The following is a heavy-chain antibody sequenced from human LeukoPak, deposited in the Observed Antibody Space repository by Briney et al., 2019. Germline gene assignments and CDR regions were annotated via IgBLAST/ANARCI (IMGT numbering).Heavy chain of an antibody. D-gene: IGHD3-9*01. V-gene: IGHV1-8*03. J-gene: IGHJ4*02. CDR2: MNPNSGNT. Sequence: ASVKVPCKASGYTSTSYDINWVRQATGQGLEWMGWMNPNSGNTGYAQKFQGRVTITRNTSISTAYMELSSLRSEDTAVYYCARSDYDILTGYYYFDYWGQGTLVTVSS. CDR1: GYTSTSYD. CDR3: ARSDYDILTGYYYFDY.